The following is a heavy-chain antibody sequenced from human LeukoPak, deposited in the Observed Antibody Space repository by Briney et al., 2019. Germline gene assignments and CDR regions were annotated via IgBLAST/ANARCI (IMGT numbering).Heavy chain of an antibody. CDR3: ARGRNGGFDY. V-gene: IGHV4-34*01. J-gene: IGHJ4*02. CDR2: INHSGST. D-gene: IGHD7-27*01. CDR1: GGSFSGYY. Sequence: SETLSLTCAVYGGSFSGYYWSWIRQPPGKGLEWIGEINHSGSTNYNPSLKSRVTISVDTSKNQFSLKLSSVTAADTAVCYCARGRNGGFDYWGQGTLVTVSS.